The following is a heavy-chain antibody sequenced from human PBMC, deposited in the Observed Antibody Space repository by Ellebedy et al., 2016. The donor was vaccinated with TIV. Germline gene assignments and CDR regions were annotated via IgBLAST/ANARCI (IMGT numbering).Heavy chain of an antibody. CDR3: ARDLTDTAAHDYYYYGMDV. CDR1: GGSISSSSYY. CDR2: IYTSGST. D-gene: IGHD6-6*01. V-gene: IGHV4-39*07. J-gene: IGHJ6*02. Sequence: PSETLSLTXTVSGGSISSSSYYWGWIRQPPGKGLEWIGRIYTSGSTNYNPSLKSRVTMSVDTSKNQFSLKLSSVTAADTAVYYCARDLTDTAAHDYYYYGMDVWGQGTTVTVSS.